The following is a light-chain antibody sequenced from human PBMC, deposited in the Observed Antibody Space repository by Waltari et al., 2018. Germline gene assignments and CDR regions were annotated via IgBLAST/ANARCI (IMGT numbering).Light chain of an antibody. CDR1: QSVPTNY. J-gene: IGKJ1*01. Sequence: ETVLTQSPGTLPLSPGERATLSCRAVQSVPTNYLAWYQQKPGQAPRLLFYGASRRATGIPDRFSGSGSGTDFTLTISRLEPEDSAVYYCQQYGSSSWTFGQGTKVEI. V-gene: IGKV3-20*01. CDR3: QQYGSSSWT. CDR2: GAS.